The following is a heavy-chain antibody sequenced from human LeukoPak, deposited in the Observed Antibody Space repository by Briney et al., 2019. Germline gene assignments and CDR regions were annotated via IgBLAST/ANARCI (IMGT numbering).Heavy chain of an antibody. J-gene: IGHJ4*02. CDR2: IYYSGST. CDR1: GGSISSSSYY. D-gene: IGHD1-26*01. V-gene: IGHV4-39*01. CDR3: AEIVGATIGY. Sequence: SGTLSLTCTVSGGSISSSSYYWGWIRQPPGKGLEWIGSIYYSGSTYYNPSLKSRVTISVDTSKNQFSLKLSSVTAADTAVYYCAEIVGATIGYWGQGTLVTVSS.